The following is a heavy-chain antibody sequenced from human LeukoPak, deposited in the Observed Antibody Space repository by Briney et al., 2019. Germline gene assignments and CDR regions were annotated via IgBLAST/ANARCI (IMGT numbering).Heavy chain of an antibody. D-gene: IGHD1-26*01. V-gene: IGHV3-21*01. J-gene: IGHJ3*02. CDR3: ARAVIVGATYAFDI. CDR2: ISSSSSYI. Sequence: PGGSLRLSCAASGFTFSSYSMNWVRQAPVKELEWVSSISSSSSYIYYADSVKGRFTISRDNAKNSLYLQMNSLRAEDTAVYYCARAVIVGATYAFDIWGQGTMVTVSS. CDR1: GFTFSSYS.